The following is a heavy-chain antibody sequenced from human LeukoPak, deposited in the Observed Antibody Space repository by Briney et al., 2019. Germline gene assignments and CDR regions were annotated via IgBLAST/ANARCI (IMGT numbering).Heavy chain of an antibody. D-gene: IGHD3-3*01. CDR3: ARVPYDFWSGYSDY. J-gene: IGHJ4*02. CDR1: GFTFSSYG. Sequence: GRSLRLSCAASGFTFSSYGMHWVRQAPGKGLEWVAVISYDGSNKYYADSVKGRFTISRDNSKNTLYLQMGSLRAEDMAVYYCARVPYDFWSGYSDYWGQGTLVTVSS. CDR2: ISYDGSNK. V-gene: IGHV3-30*03.